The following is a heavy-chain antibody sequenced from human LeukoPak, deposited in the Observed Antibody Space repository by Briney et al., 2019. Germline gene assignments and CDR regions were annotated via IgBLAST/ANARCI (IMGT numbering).Heavy chain of an antibody. CDR2: IYSGGST. Sequence: GGSLRLSCAASGFTVSSNYMSWVRQAPGKGLEWVSVIYSGGSTYYADSVKGRFTISRDNSKNTLYLQMNSLRAEDTAVYYCAREGDYVKLDAFDIWGQGTMVTVSS. CDR3: AREGDYVKLDAFDI. D-gene: IGHD4-17*01. J-gene: IGHJ3*02. V-gene: IGHV3-53*01. CDR1: GFTVSSNY.